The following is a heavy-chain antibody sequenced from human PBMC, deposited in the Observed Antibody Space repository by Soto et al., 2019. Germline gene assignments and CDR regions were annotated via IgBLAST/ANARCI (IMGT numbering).Heavy chain of an antibody. CDR2: IIPIFGTA. D-gene: IGHD3-10*01. Sequence: QVQLVQSGAEVKKPGSSVKVSCKASGGTFSSYAISWVRQAPGQGLEWMGGIIPIFGTANYAQKFQGRVTSTADESTSTAYMELSSLRSEDTAVYYCARGPMVRGVIIVWFDPWGQGTLVTVSS. CDR1: GGTFSSYA. CDR3: ARGPMVRGVIIVWFDP. V-gene: IGHV1-69*12. J-gene: IGHJ5*02.